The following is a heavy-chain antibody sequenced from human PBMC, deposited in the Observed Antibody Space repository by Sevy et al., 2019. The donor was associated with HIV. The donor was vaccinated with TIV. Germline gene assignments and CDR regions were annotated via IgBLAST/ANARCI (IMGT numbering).Heavy chain of an antibody. D-gene: IGHD2-2*01. J-gene: IGHJ4*02. CDR2: IRYDGSNK. Sequence: GGSLRLSCAASGFTFSSYGMHWVRQAPGKGLEWVAFIRYDGSNKYYADSVKGRFIISRDNSKNTLYLQMNSLRAEDTAVYYCAKDQYQLLSKNFDYWGQGTLVTVSS. V-gene: IGHV3-30*02. CDR1: GFTFSSYG. CDR3: AKDQYQLLSKNFDY.